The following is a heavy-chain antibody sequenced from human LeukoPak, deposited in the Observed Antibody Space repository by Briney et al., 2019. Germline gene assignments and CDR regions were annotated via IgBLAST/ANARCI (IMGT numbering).Heavy chain of an antibody. CDR1: GFTFSSYW. CDR2: IKQDGSEK. D-gene: IGHD4-17*01. CDR3: ARESSLDYGDVDAFDI. Sequence: GGSLRLSCAASGFTFSSYWMSWVRQAPGKGLEWVANIKQDGSEKYYVDSVKGRVTISRDNAKNSLYLQMNSLRAEDTAVYYCARESSLDYGDVDAFDIWGQGTMVTVSS. J-gene: IGHJ3*02. V-gene: IGHV3-7*01.